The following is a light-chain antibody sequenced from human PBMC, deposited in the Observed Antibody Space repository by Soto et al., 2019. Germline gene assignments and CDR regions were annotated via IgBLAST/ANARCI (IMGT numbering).Light chain of an antibody. Sequence: QSVLTQPASVSGSPGQSITISCTGTSNDVGSYNLVSWYQHHPGKAPKLMIFEGSKRPSGVSNRFSGSKSGNTASLTISGFQAEDEADFYCCSYAGSNYYVFGPGTKVTVL. V-gene: IGLV2-23*01. CDR2: EGS. CDR3: CSYAGSNYYV. J-gene: IGLJ1*01. CDR1: SNDVGSYNL.